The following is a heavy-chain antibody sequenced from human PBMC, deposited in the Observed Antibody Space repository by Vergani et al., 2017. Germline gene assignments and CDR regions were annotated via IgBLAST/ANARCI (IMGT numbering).Heavy chain of an antibody. Sequence: QVQLQESGPGLVNPSQTLSLTCTVSGGSISSGGYYWSWIRQHPGKGLEWIGYIYYSGSTYYNPSLKSRVTISVDTSKNQFSLKLSSVTAADTAVYYCARSEVGSGYYYVNPFDAFDIWGQGTVVTVSS. CDR1: GGSISSGGYY. D-gene: IGHD3-22*01. V-gene: IGHV4-31*03. J-gene: IGHJ3*02. CDR3: ARSEVGSGYYYVNPFDAFDI. CDR2: IYYSGST.